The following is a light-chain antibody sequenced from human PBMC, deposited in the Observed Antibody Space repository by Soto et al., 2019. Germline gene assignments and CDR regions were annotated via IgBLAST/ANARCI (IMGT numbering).Light chain of an antibody. CDR1: SSDVGGYNY. Sequence: QSVLTQPASVSGSPGQLITISCTGTSSDVGGYNYVSWYQQHPGKAPKLMIYDVSKRPSGVPDRFSGSKSGNTASLTISGLQAEDEADYYCCSYAGSPYVFGTGTKVTVL. CDR3: CSYAGSPYV. CDR2: DVS. J-gene: IGLJ1*01. V-gene: IGLV2-11*01.